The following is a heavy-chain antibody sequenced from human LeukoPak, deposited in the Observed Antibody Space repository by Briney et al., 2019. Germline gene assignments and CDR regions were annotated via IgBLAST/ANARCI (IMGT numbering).Heavy chain of an antibody. CDR1: GFTFSSYW. J-gene: IGHJ4*02. Sequence: GGSLRLSCAASGFTFSSYWMSWVRQAPXXXXXXXANIKQDGSEKYYVDSVKGRFTISRDNAKNSLYLQMNSLRAEDTAVYYCARVIVVVTARYFDYWGQGTLVTVSS. V-gene: IGHV3-7*01. D-gene: IGHD2-21*02. CDR3: ARVIVVVTARYFDY. CDR2: IKQDGSEK.